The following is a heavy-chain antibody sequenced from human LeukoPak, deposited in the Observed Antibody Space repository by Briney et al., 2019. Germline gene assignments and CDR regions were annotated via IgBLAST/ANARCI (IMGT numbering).Heavy chain of an antibody. CDR3: ARALRFLEWLWNGYDAFDI. CDR1: GGSFSGYY. J-gene: IGHJ3*02. CDR2: INRSGST. V-gene: IGHV4-34*01. Sequence: SETLSLTCAVYGGSFSGYYWSWIRQPPGKGLEWIGEINRSGSTNYNPSLKSRVTISVDTSKDQFSLKLSSVTAADTAVYYCARALRFLEWLWNGYDAFDIWGQGTMVTVSS. D-gene: IGHD3-3*01.